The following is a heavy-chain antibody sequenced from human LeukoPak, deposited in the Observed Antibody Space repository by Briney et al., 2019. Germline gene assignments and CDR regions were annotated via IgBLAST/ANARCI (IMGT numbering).Heavy chain of an antibody. J-gene: IGHJ4*02. V-gene: IGHV4-59*12. D-gene: IGHD3-16*02. CDR1: GGSISSYY. Sequence: SETLSLTCTVSGGSISSYYWSWIRQPPGKGLEWIGYIYYSGSTNYNPSLKSRVTISVDTSKNQFSLKLSSVTAADTAVYYCAGDYDYVWGSYQYWGQGTLVTVSS. CDR2: IYYSGST. CDR3: AGDYDYVWGSYQY.